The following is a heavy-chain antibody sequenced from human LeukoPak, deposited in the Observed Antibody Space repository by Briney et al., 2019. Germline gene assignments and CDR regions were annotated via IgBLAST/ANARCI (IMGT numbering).Heavy chain of an antibody. CDR1: GGSISSHY. V-gene: IGHV4-59*11. J-gene: IGHJ6*02. D-gene: IGHD4-11*01. CDR3: ARVVYSHYWPEGMDV. CDR2: VDNSGST. Sequence: PSETLSLTCTFSGGSISSHYWSWIRQPPGKGLVWIGHVDNSGSTNYNPSLRSRVTISLDTSKNQFSLMLTAVTAADTAVYYCARVVYSHYWPEGMDVWGQGTTVTVSS.